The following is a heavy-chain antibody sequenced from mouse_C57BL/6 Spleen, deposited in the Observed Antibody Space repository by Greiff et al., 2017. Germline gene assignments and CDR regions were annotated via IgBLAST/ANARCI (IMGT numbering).Heavy chain of an antibody. CDR1: GYTFTSYW. J-gene: IGHJ3*01. CDR2: IDPSDSET. D-gene: IGHD2-5*01. V-gene: IGHV1-52*01. CDR3: ARSGSNYGAWFAY. Sequence: QVQLQQPGAELVRPGSSVKLSCKASGYTFTSYWMHWVKQRPIQGLEWIGNIDPSDSETNYNQKFKDKATLTVDKSSSTAYMQLSSLTSEDSAVYYCARSGSNYGAWFAYWGQGTLVTVSA.